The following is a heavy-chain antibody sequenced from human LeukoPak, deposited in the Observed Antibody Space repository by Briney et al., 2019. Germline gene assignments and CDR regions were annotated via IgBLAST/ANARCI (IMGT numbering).Heavy chain of an antibody. CDR3: AREGSLYGYHSFDS. CDR1: GFTFSSYS. D-gene: IGHD5-18*01. J-gene: IGHJ4*02. V-gene: IGHV3-15*01. Sequence: GGSLRLSCAASGFTFSSYSMNWVRQAPGKGLEWVGRIKPAKTHGATADYGAPVKGKFTIARDDSTDRLFLQMNSLETEDTAVYFCAREGSLYGYHSFDSWGQGTLVTVST. CDR2: IKPAKTHGATA.